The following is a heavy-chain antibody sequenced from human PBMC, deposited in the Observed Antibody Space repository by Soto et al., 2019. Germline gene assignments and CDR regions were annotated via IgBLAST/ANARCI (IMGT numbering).Heavy chain of an antibody. Sequence: EVQLVESGGGLVKPGASLRLSCAASGFTFSSYSMNWVRQAPGKGLEWVSSISSSSSDIYYADSVKGRFTISRDNAKNSLYLQGNRLGAEDTAVYYGARDATRYYYYYRDVWGKGTTVTVAS. CDR1: GFTFSSYS. V-gene: IGHV3-21*01. CDR2: ISSSSSDI. CDR3: ARDATRYYYYYRDV. J-gene: IGHJ6*03.